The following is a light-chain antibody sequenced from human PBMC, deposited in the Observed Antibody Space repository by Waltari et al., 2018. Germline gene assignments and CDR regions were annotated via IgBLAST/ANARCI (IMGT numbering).Light chain of an antibody. Sequence: DIQMTQSPSSLSASVGDRVTITCRASQSISSYLNWYQQKPGKAPKLLIYAASSLQSGVPSRFSGSGSGTDFTLTISSLQPEEFATYYCQQSYSTLLVGQGTKLEIK. V-gene: IGKV1-39*01. J-gene: IGKJ2*01. CDR3: QQSYSTLL. CDR2: AAS. CDR1: QSISSY.